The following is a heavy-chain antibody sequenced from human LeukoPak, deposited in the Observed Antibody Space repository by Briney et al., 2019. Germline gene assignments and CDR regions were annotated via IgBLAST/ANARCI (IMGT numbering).Heavy chain of an antibody. CDR2: IYSTGGK. CDR3: ARGSDGWFGFDY. D-gene: IGHD3-10*01. J-gene: IGHJ4*02. V-gene: IGHV3-66*01. Sequence: PRGSLRLSCAASEFTLTTIYPGVGRQAPGKGLEWVSIIYSTGGKYYADSVKGRFTISRDNSKHTLYLQMNSLRGEDTAGYYCARGSDGWFGFDYWGQGILVTVSS. CDR1: EFTLTTIY.